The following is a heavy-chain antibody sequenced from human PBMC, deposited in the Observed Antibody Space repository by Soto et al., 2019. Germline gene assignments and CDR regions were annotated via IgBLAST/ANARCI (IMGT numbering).Heavy chain of an antibody. CDR1: GGTFSSYA. D-gene: IGHD6-6*01. Sequence: SVKVSCKASGGTFSSYAISWVRQAPGQGHEWMGGIIPIFGTANYAQKFQGRVTITADESTSTAYMELSSLRSEDTAVYYCARDRKKARPPYYYGMDVWGQGTTVTVSS. J-gene: IGHJ6*02. CDR3: ARDRKKARPPYYYGMDV. CDR2: IIPIFGTA. V-gene: IGHV1-69*13.